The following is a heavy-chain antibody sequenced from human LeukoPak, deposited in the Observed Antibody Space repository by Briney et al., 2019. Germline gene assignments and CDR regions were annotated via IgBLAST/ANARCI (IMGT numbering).Heavy chain of an antibody. CDR1: GYTFTSYY. CDR3: ARDPLVGSPGYSGYDTPLYYFDY. J-gene: IGHJ4*02. CDR2: INPSGGST. V-gene: IGHV1-46*01. D-gene: IGHD5-12*01. Sequence: ASVKVSCKASGYTFTSYYMHWVRQAPGQGLEWMGIINPSGGSTSYAQKFQGRVTMTRDTSTSTVYMELSSLRSEDTAVYYCARDPLVGSPGYSGYDTPLYYFDYWGQGTLVTASS.